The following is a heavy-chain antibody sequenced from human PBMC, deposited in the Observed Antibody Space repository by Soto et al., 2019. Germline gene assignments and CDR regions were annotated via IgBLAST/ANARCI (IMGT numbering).Heavy chain of an antibody. J-gene: IGHJ4*02. CDR1: GFTFSSYA. D-gene: IGHD2-15*01. Sequence: PGGSLRLSCAASGFTFSSYAMSWARQAPGKGLEWVSAISGSGGSTYYADSVKGRFTISRDNSKNTLYLQMNSLRAEDTAVYYCAKGYCSGGSCPGFDYWGQGTLVTVSS. CDR2: ISGSGGST. V-gene: IGHV3-23*01. CDR3: AKGYCSGGSCPGFDY.